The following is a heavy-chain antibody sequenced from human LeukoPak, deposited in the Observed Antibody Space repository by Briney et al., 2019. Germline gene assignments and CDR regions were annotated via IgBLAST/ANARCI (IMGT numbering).Heavy chain of an antibody. V-gene: IGHV1-46*01. D-gene: IGHD3-16*01. CDR3: ARDLAHGCLDY. Sequence: ASVKVSCKASGYPFSCYSIHWVRQAPGQRPEWMGMINPSSGSATYAQKFQGSVTMTRDTSTTTLYMELSSLRSEDTAVYYCARDLAHGCLDYWGQGTPVIVSS. J-gene: IGHJ4*02. CDR2: INPSSGSA. CDR1: GYPFSCYS.